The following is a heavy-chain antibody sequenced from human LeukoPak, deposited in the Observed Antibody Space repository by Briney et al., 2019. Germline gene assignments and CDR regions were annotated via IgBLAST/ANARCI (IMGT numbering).Heavy chain of an antibody. CDR2: IYPGDSDT. Sequence: GESLKISCKGSGYSFTSYWIGWVRQMPGKGLEWMGIIYPGDSDTRYDPSFQGQVTISADKSISTAYLQWSSLKASDTAMYYCARTYCGGDCYFPHYFDYWGQGTLVTVSS. J-gene: IGHJ4*02. V-gene: IGHV5-51*01. CDR1: GYSFTSYW. CDR3: ARTYCGGDCYFPHYFDY. D-gene: IGHD2-21*01.